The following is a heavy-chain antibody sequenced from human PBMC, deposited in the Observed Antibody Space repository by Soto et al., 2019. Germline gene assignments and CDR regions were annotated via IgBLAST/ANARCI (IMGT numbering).Heavy chain of an antibody. CDR2: ISGSGGST. V-gene: IGHV3-23*01. D-gene: IGHD2-8*02. Sequence: EVQLLESGGGLVQPGGSLRLSCAASGFTFSNYAVTWVRQAPGKGLEWVSTISGSGGSTYYADSVTGRFTISRHNSKNTLYLQMYSLRAEDAAVYYCAKDQVSTGYEIDYWGQGTLVTVAS. CDR1: GFTFSNYA. CDR3: AKDQVSTGYEIDY. J-gene: IGHJ4*02.